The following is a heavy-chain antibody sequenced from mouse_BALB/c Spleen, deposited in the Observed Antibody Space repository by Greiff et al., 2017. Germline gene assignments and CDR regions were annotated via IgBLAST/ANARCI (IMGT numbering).Heavy chain of an antibody. CDR3: ARWDYAMDY. V-gene: IGHV1S127*01. J-gene: IGHJ4*01. Sequence: QVHVKQSGPQLVRPGASVKISCKASGYSFTSYWMHWVKQRPGQGLEWIGMIDPSDSETRLNQKFKDKATLTVDKSSSTAYMQLSSPTSEDSAVYYCARWDYAMDYWGQGTSVTVSS. CDR2: IDPSDSET. CDR1: GYSFTSYW.